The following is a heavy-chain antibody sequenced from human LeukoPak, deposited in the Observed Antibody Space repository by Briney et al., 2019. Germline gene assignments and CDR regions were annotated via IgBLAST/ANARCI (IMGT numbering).Heavy chain of an antibody. CDR2: IYNSGST. CDR1: GGSISGYF. J-gene: IGHJ3*02. Sequence: SETLSLTCTVSGGSISGYFWNWIRQPPGKGLEWIGYIYNSGSTNYNPSLKSRVTMSVDTSKNQFSLKLSSVTAADTAVFYCARQSYGAFDIWGQGTMLTVSS. V-gene: IGHV4-59*08. CDR3: ARQSYGAFDI. D-gene: IGHD5-18*01.